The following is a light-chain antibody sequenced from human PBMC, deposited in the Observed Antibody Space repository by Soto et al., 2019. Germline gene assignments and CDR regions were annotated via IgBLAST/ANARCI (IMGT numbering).Light chain of an antibody. Sequence: DIHMSQSPSTLSASVGYRFTITCRASQSISGLLAWYQQKPVKAPKLLXYKASGLESGVPSRFSGSGSGTEFTLTTNGLQPDDFATYYCQQYSTYNPRTFGQGTKVDIK. J-gene: IGKJ1*01. V-gene: IGKV1-5*03. CDR2: KAS. CDR1: QSISGL. CDR3: QQYSTYNPRT.